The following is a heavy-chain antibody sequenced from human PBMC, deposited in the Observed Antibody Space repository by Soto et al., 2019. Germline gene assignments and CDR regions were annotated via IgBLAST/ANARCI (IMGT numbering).Heavy chain of an antibody. D-gene: IGHD3-16*01. J-gene: IGHJ5*02. CDR1: GFTFRNYG. V-gene: IGHV3-33*01. Sequence: QVQLVGSGGGVVQPGRSLRLSCAASGFTFRNYGMHWVRQAPGKGLEWLAVIWYDGSNKYYADSVKGRVAISRDNSSNALYLQMNSLRAGGIGGDYCASYVGQGTNDLGGQGMVVTVSP. CDR3: ASYVGQGTNDL. CDR2: IWYDGSNK.